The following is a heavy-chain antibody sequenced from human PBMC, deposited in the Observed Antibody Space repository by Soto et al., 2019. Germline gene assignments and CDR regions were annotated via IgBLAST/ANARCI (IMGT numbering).Heavy chain of an antibody. V-gene: IGHV4-59*01. CDR1: GDSISSYF. D-gene: IGHD2-15*01. CDR3: ARRQNKDNLFDS. CDR2: IYYTGIT. J-gene: IGHJ4*02. Sequence: SETLSLTCTVSGDSISSYFLSWIRQPPGKGQEWIVYIYYTGITNYNPSLKSRVTISVYTSENRFSLKLRSVTGAYTAVHSCARRQNKDNLFDSRGQGTVVPVSS.